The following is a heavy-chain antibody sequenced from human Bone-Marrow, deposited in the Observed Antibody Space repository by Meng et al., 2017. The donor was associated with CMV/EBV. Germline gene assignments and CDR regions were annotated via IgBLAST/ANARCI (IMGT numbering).Heavy chain of an antibody. J-gene: IGHJ4*02. Sequence: SETLSLTCTVSGGSISSYYWSWIRQPPGKGLEWIGYIYYSGSTYYNPSLKSRVTISVDTSKNQFSLKLSSVTAADTAVYYCARWYSSGWYVRGYFDYWGQGTLVTVSS. D-gene: IGHD6-19*01. CDR1: GGSISSYY. V-gene: IGHV4-59*06. CDR3: ARWYSSGWYVRGYFDY. CDR2: IYYSGST.